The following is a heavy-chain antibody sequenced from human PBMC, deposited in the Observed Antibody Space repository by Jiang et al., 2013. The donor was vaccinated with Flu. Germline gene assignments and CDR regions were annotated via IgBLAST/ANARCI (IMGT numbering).Heavy chain of an antibody. CDR3: ARDRPHDY. CDR2: ISYDGSVR. Sequence: LLESGGGVVQPGTSLRPSCAASGFIFTHYAMHWVRQAPGKGLEWVAVISYDGSVRNYADSVKGRFTLSRDNSKNTVFLQMNSLRAEDTAVYYCARDRPHDYWGQGTLVTVSS. J-gene: IGHJ4*02. V-gene: IGHV3-30-3*01. CDR1: GFIFTHYA.